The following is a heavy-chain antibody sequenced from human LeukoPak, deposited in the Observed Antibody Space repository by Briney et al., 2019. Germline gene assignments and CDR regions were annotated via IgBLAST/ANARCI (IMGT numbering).Heavy chain of an antibody. J-gene: IGHJ3*02. CDR3: ARDAVWELSNDAFDI. Sequence: SETLSLTCTVSGGSISSSSYYWGWIRQPPGKGLEWIGSIYYSGSTYYNPSLKSRVTISVDTSKNQFSLKLSSVTAADTAVYYCARDAVWELSNDAFDIWGQGTMVTVSS. CDR2: IYYSGST. V-gene: IGHV4-39*07. CDR1: GGSISSSSYY. D-gene: IGHD1-26*01.